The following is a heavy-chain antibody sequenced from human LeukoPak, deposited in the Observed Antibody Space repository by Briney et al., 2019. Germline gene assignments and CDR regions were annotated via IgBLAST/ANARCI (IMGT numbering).Heavy chain of an antibody. D-gene: IGHD2/OR15-2a*01. CDR1: GGSISSGGYY. Sequence: SQTLSLTCTVSGGSISSGGYYWSWIRQPAGKGLEWIGRIYTSGSTNYNPSLKSRVTISVDTSKNQFSLKLSSVTAADTAVYYCARDLGGFSPPYWGQGTLVTVSS. CDR2: IYTSGST. J-gene: IGHJ4*02. V-gene: IGHV4-61*02. CDR3: ARDLGGFSPPY.